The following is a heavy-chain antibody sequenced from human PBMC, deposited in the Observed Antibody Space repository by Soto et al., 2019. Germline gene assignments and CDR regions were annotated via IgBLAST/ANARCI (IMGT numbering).Heavy chain of an antibody. J-gene: IGHJ4*02. CDR1: GYTFTTYG. Sequence: QVQLVQSGAEVKKPGASVKVSCKASGYTFTTYGMSWVRQAPGQGLDWMGWISTYNGNTKYAERLQGRVTMTTDTTTSTAYMELRSLRSDDTAVYYCARGPTDYYDNSGDYFLDYWGQGTLVTVS. D-gene: IGHD3-22*01. CDR3: ARGPTDYYDNSGDYFLDY. V-gene: IGHV1-18*01. CDR2: ISTYNGNT.